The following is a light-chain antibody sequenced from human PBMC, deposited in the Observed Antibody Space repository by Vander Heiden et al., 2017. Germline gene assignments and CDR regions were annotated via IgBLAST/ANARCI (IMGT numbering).Light chain of an antibody. CDR1: QSVSRY. CDR3: QQRDSWPLLT. CDR2: DAS. Sequence: EIVLTQSPATLSLSPGERATLSCSASQSVSRYLAWYQQKPGQAPRHLIYDASTRATGIPARFSGSGSGTDFALTISSLEPEDFAVYYCQQRDSWPLLTFGGGTKVEIK. V-gene: IGKV3-11*01. J-gene: IGKJ4*01.